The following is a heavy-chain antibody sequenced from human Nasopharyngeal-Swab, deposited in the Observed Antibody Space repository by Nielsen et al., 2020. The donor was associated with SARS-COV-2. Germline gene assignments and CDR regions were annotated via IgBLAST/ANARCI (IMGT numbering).Heavy chain of an antibody. CDR1: GFSLTTTGVS. V-gene: IGHV2-5*02. D-gene: IGHD1-26*01. CDR3: AHRAPSTWEGDWFDT. CDR2: LYWDDDR. Sequence: SGPTLVKPTQTLTLTCMFSGFSLTTTGVSVGWIRQPPGKALEWLALLYWDDDRRYRPSLKTRPTITKDNSKNQVVLTMTNMDPKDTGTYYCAHRAPSTWEGDWFDTWGQGTLVTVSS. J-gene: IGHJ5*02.